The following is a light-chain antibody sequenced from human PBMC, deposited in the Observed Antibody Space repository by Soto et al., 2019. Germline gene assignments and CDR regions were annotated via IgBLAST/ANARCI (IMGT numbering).Light chain of an antibody. J-gene: IGLJ2*01. CDR3: QVWDSSVDHII. Sequence: SSVLTQPPSVSVAPGKTASITCEGNNIGRKSVHWYQQRPGQAPMVVIYYDGDRPSGIPERFSGSNSGTAATLTISRVEAGDEADYYCQVWDSSVDHIIFGGGTKLTVL. CDR2: YDG. CDR1: NIGRKS. V-gene: IGLV3-21*04.